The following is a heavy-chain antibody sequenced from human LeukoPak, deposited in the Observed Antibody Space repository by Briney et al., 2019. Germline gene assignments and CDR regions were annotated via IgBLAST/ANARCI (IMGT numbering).Heavy chain of an antibody. CDR3: AREVRSYGFVSFDY. J-gene: IGHJ4*02. Sequence: GGSLRLSCAASGFTFSSYSMNWVRQAPGKGLEWVSYISSSSSTIYYADSVKGRFTISRDNAKNSPYLQMNSLRAEDTAVYYCAREVRSYGFVSFDYWGQGTLVTVSS. CDR1: GFTFSSYS. CDR2: ISSSSSTI. V-gene: IGHV3-48*01. D-gene: IGHD5-18*01.